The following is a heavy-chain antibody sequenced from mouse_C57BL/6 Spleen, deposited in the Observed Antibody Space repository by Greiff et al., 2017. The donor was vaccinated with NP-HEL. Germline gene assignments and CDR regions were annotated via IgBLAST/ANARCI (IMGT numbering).Heavy chain of an antibody. CDR3: ARIGSLRREFAY. V-gene: IGHV1-69*01. D-gene: IGHD2-12*01. Sequence: VQLQQPGAELVMPGASVKLSCKASGYTFTSYWMHWVKQRPGQGLEWIGEIDPSDSYTNYNQKFKGKSTLTVDKSSSTAYMQRSSLTSEDSAVYYCARIGSLRREFAYWGQGTLVTVSA. J-gene: IGHJ3*01. CDR2: IDPSDSYT. CDR1: GYTFTSYW.